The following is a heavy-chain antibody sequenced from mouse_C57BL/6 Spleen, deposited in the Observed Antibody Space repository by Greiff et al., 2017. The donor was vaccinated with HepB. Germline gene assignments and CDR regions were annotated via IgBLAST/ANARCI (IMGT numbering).Heavy chain of an antibody. CDR2: IDPSDSYT. CDR1: GYTFTSYW. Sequence: QVQLQQPGAELVMPGASVKLSCKASGYTFTSYWMHWVKQRPGQGLEWIGEIDPSDSYTNYTQKFKGKSTLTVDKSSSTAYMQLSSLTSEDSAVYYCARWDGYWFAYWGQGTLVTVSA. CDR3: ARWDGYWFAY. V-gene: IGHV1-69*01. J-gene: IGHJ3*01. D-gene: IGHD2-3*01.